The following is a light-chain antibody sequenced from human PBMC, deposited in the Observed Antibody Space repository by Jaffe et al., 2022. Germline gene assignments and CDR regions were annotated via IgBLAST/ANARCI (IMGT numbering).Light chain of an antibody. V-gene: IGKV1-5*03. J-gene: IGKJ4*01. CDR3: QHYISYSLLT. CDR1: QNINTW. Sequence: DIQMTQTPSIVSASVGDRVTITCRASQNINTWLAWYQQIPGQAPKLLIYQASILESGVPPRFSGSGSGTEFTLTISSLRPQDVAIYYCQHYISYSLLTFGGGTRVEIK. CDR2: QAS.